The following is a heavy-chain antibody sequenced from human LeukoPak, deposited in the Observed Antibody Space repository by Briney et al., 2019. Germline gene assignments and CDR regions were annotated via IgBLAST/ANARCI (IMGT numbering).Heavy chain of an antibody. Sequence: SETLSLTXTVSGGSISGSYWSWIRQPPGKGLEWIAYMYNSGSTNYNPSLKSRVTISIDTSKNQFSLKLSSLTAADTAIYYCARGIESCGDYGYWGQGILVTVSS. CDR2: MYNSGST. V-gene: IGHV4-59*01. D-gene: IGHD4-17*01. CDR1: GGSISGSY. CDR3: ARGIESCGDYGY. J-gene: IGHJ4*02.